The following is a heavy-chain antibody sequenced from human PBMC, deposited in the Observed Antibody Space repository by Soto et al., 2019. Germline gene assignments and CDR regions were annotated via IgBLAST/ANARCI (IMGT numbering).Heavy chain of an antibody. D-gene: IGHD2-2*01. CDR3: VRSADRTFYYYGMDV. V-gene: IGHV5-51*01. CDR2: IYPGDSDT. CDR1: GYSFTSYW. Sequence: PGESLKISCKGSGYSFTSYWIGWVRQMPGKGLEWMGIIYPGDSDTRYSPSFQGQVTISADKSISTAYLQWSSLKASDTAMYYCVRSADRTFYYYGMDVWGQGTTVTVSS. J-gene: IGHJ6*02.